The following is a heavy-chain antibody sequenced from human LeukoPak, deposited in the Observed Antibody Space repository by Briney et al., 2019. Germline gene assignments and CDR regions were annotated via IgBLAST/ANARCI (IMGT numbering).Heavy chain of an antibody. CDR3: ARLNCGGDCLYYYYYMDV. V-gene: IGHV3-53*05. J-gene: IGHJ6*03. Sequence: QPGGAPRTSCAAPGFTLRSNNMSWVRPAPREGLEWGSVIYCGGSTYYADSVKGRFTISRDNSKNTLYLQMNSLRAEDTAVYYCARLNCGGDCLYYYYYMDVWGKGTTVTVSS. D-gene: IGHD2-21*01. CDR2: IYCGGST. CDR1: GFTLRSNN.